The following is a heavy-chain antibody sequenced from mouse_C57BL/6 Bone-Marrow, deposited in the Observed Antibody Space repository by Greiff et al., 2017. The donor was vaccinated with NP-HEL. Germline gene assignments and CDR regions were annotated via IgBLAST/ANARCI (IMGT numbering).Heavy chain of an antibody. Sequence: VQLQQSGTVLARPGASVKMSCKTSGYTFTSYWMHWVKQRPGQGLEWIGAIYPGNSDTSYNQKFKGKAKLTAVTSASTAYMELSSLTNEDSAVYYCIRRRRGMLFAYWGQGTLVTVSA. CDR2: IYPGNSDT. CDR3: IRRRRGMLFAY. J-gene: IGHJ3*01. D-gene: IGHD3-3*01. V-gene: IGHV1-5*01. CDR1: GYTFTSYW.